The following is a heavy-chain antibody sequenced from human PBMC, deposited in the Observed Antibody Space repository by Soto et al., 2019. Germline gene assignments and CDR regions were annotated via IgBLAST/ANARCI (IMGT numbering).Heavy chain of an antibody. Sequence: LGESLKISCKGSGYSFTSYWISWVRQMPGKGLEWMGRIDPSDSYTNYSPSFQGHVTISADKSISTAYLQWSSLKASDTAMYYCARVRDAGNWFDPWGQGTLVTVSS. CDR2: IDPSDSYT. V-gene: IGHV5-10-1*01. CDR1: GYSFTSYW. CDR3: ARVRDAGNWFDP. J-gene: IGHJ5*02.